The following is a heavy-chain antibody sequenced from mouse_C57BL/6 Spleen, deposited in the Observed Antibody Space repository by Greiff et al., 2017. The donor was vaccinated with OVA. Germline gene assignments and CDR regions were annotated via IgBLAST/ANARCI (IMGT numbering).Heavy chain of an antibody. J-gene: IGHJ1*03. CDR3: ARDAAGQYFDV. CDR1: GFTFSDFY. CDR2: SRNKANDYTT. Sequence: EVQGVESGGGLVQSGRSLRLSCATSGFTFSDFYMEWVRQAPGKGLEWIAASRNKANDYTTEYSASVKGRFIVSRDTSQSILYLQMNALRAEDTAIYYCARDAAGQYFDVWGTGTTVTVSS. V-gene: IGHV7-1*01.